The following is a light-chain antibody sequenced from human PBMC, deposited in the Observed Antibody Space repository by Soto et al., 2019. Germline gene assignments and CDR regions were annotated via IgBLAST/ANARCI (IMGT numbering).Light chain of an antibody. J-gene: IGLJ7*01. CDR2: EVS. CDR3: CSYGGSRAV. V-gene: IGLV2-23*02. CDR1: SSDVGSHNL. Sequence: QSALTQPASVSGSPGQSITISCTGTSSDVGSHNLVSWYQQHPGQAPKLMIYEVSKRPLGVSARFSASKSGHTASLTISGLQAEGEADYYCCSYGGSRAVFGGGTQLTVL.